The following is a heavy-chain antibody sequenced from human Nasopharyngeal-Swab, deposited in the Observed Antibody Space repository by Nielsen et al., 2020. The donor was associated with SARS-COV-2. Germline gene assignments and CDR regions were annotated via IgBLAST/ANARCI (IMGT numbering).Heavy chain of an antibody. V-gene: IGHV3-53*01. Sequence: GGSLRLSCAASGFTVSSNYMSWVRQAPGKGLEWGSVIYSGGSTYYADSVKGRFTISRDNSKNTLYLQMNSLRAEDTAVYYCARDRGLEYYDYWGQGTLVTVSS. CDR2: IYSGGST. CDR3: ARDRGLEYYDY. D-gene: IGHD1-1*01. CDR1: GFTVSSNY. J-gene: IGHJ4*02.